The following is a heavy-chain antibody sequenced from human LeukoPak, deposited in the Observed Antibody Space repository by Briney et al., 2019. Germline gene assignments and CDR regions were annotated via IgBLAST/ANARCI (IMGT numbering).Heavy chain of an antibody. J-gene: IGHJ3*02. V-gene: IGHV3-23*01. Sequence: GGSLRLSCTASGFTFSSNAMNWVRQAPGKGLEWISAISGSGTSTYYADSVKGRFTISRDNSKNTLYLKMNSLRAEDTAVYYCAKLVQDMVVVVPANAAFDIWGQGTMVTVSS. D-gene: IGHD2-15*01. CDR2: ISGSGTST. CDR3: AKLVQDMVVVVPANAAFDI. CDR1: GFTFSSNA.